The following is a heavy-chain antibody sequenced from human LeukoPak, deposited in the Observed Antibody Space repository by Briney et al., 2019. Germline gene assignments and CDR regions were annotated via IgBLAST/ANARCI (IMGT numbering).Heavy chain of an antibody. CDR3: ARFRLMVRGVPRGNEND. Sequence: GASVKVSCKASGGTFSSYAISWVRQAPGQGLEWMGRIIPILGIANYAQKFQGRVTITADKSTSTAYMELSSLRSEDTAVYYCARFRLMVRGVPRGNENDWGQGTLVTVSS. J-gene: IGHJ4*02. V-gene: IGHV1-69*04. CDR1: GGTFSSYA. D-gene: IGHD3-10*01. CDR2: IIPILGIA.